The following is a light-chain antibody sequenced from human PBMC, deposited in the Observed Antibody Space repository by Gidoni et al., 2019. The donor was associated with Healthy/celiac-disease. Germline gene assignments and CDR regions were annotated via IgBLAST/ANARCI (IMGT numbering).Light chain of an antibody. CDR1: QSVSSSY. J-gene: IGKJ1*01. CDR3: QQYGSSPWT. CDR2: GAS. Sequence: EIVLTQSPGTLSLSPGERATLSCRASQSVSSSYLAWYQQKPGPAPRLLTYGASSRATGIPDRFSGSGSGTDFTLTISRLEPEDFAVYYCQQYGSSPWTFXXXTKVEIK. V-gene: IGKV3-20*01.